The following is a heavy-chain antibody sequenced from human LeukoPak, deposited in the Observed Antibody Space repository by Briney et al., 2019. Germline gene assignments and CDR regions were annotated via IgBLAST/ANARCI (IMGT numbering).Heavy chain of an antibody. CDR1: GLTFSTSG. Sequence: GGSLRLSCTASGLTFSTSGFNWVRQAPGKGLEWVASIGPTGSDRYHADSIKGRFTISRDNANNFLYQQMNSLRAEDTAVYYCATETNGRHYDYWGQGTLLTVSS. CDR3: ATETNGRHYDY. J-gene: IGHJ4*02. CDR2: IGPTGSDR. V-gene: IGHV3-21*06. D-gene: IGHD1-14*01.